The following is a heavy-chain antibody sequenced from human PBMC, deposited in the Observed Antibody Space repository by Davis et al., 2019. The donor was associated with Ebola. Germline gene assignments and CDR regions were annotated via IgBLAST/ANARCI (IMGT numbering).Heavy chain of an antibody. V-gene: IGHV1-46*01. D-gene: IGHD2/OR15-2a*01. Sequence: AASVKVSCKASGYTFTNYYMHWVRQAPGQGLEWMGMINPNDGRTIYAQKFQGRVTVTRDTSTTTVYMELSSLRSDDTAVYYCARAVRYSVIVTRTSRKYYFDYWGQGTLVTVSS. CDR1: GYTFTNYY. CDR2: INPNDGRT. CDR3: ARAVRYSVIVTRTSRKYYFDY. J-gene: IGHJ4*02.